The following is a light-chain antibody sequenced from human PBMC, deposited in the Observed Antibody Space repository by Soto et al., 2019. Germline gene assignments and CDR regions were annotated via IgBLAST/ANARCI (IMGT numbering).Light chain of an antibody. CDR1: SGDIGTYNL. CDR3: CSYAGRSTVV. Sequence: QSALTQPASVSGSPGQSITISCTGTSGDIGTYNLVSWYQQYPGRAPKLIIFEGNKRPSGVSSRFSASKSAYTASLAISGFQAEDEADYHCCSYAGRSTVVCGGGTKLTVL. J-gene: IGLJ2*01. CDR2: EGN. V-gene: IGLV2-23*01.